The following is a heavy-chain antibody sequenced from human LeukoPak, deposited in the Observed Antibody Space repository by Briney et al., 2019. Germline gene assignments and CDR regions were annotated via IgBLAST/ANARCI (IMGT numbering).Heavy chain of an antibody. CDR1: GFTFSSYE. J-gene: IGHJ4*02. CDR2: ISSRGSTI. Sequence: GWSLRLSCATSGFTFSSYEMNWVRQAPGKGLEGVSYISSRGSTIYYAGSVKGRFTISRDNAKNSLYLQMNSLRAEDTAVYYCAIDPDYGDYSDNDYWGQGTLVTVSS. V-gene: IGHV3-48*03. CDR3: AIDPDYGDYSDNDY. D-gene: IGHD4-17*01.